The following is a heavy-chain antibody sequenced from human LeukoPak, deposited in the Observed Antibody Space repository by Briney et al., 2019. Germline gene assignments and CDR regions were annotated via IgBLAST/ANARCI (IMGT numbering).Heavy chain of an antibody. J-gene: IGHJ4*02. CDR1: GGSISSGGYY. CDR3: ALGRSGSYHHYFDY. CDR2: IYHSGST. Sequence: SQTLSLTCTVSGGSISSGGYYWSWIRQPPGKGLEWTGYIYHSGSTYYNPSLKSRVTISVDRSKNQFSLKLSSVTAADTAVYYCALGRSGSYHHYFDYWGQGTLVTVSS. V-gene: IGHV4-30-2*01. D-gene: IGHD1-26*01.